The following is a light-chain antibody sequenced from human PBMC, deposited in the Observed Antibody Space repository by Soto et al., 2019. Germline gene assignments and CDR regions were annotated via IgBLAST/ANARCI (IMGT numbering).Light chain of an antibody. CDR3: SSYTTSNTRQIV. CDR1: SSDVGGYNY. V-gene: IGLV2-14*03. CDR2: DVS. Sequence: QSALTQPASVSGSPGQSITISCTGTSSDVGGYNYVSWYQHHPGKAPKLIIYDVSNRPSGVSIRFSASKPDNTASLTISGLQPEDEADYHCSSYTTSNTRQIVFGTGTQLTVL. J-gene: IGLJ1*01.